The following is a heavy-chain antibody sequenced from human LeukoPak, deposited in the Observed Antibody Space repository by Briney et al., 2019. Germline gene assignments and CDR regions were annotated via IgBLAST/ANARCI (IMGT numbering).Heavy chain of an antibody. V-gene: IGHV3-74*01. CDR1: GFTFSSNW. CDR3: ARGGVVPNYYYYYYMDV. CDR2: INTDGSNT. Sequence: GGSLRLSCAASGFTFSSNWMHWVRQAPGKGLVWVSRINTDGSNTGYADSVKGRFTISRDNAKNTLFLRMNSLRAEDTAVYYCARGGVVPNYYYYYYMDVWGKGTTVTVSS. J-gene: IGHJ6*03. D-gene: IGHD3-3*01.